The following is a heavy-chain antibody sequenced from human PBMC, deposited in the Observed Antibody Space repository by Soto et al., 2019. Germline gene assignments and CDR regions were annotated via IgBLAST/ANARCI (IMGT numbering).Heavy chain of an antibody. V-gene: IGHV3-7*01. Sequence: GGSLTLSCAASGFTFSIYWMSGVGQAPGKGLEWVANIKQDGSEKYYVDSVKGRFTISRDNAKNSLYLQMNSLRAEDTAVYYCARGGIRYFDWLFPIDYWGQGTLVTVSS. D-gene: IGHD3-9*01. CDR3: ARGGIRYFDWLFPIDY. CDR1: GFTFSIYW. CDR2: IKQDGSEK. J-gene: IGHJ4*02.